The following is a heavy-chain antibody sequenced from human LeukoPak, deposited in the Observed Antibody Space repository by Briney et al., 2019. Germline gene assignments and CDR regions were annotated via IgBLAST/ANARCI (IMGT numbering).Heavy chain of an antibody. J-gene: IGHJ6*03. Sequence: PSETLSLTCAVYGGSLSGYYWSWIRQPPGKGLEWIGEINHSGSTNYNPSLKSRVTISVDTSKNQFSLKLSSVTAADTAVYYCARQSKTYYYGSGSYNYYYYMDVWGKGTTVTISS. V-gene: IGHV4-34*01. CDR3: ARQSKTYYYGSGSYNYYYYMDV. CDR2: INHSGST. CDR1: GGSLSGYY. D-gene: IGHD3-10*01.